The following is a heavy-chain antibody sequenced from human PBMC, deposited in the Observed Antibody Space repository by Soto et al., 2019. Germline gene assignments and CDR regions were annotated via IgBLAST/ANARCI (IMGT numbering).Heavy chain of an antibody. V-gene: IGHV3-23*01. J-gene: IGHJ4*02. D-gene: IGHD2-2*01. CDR3: AKPRGFCPSIICYVLGWDFDY. Sequence: GGSLRLSCAASGFTFSNYAITWVRQAPGKGLEWVSGISGSGGSTFYADSVKGRFTISRDNSKNTLYLDMNNLRAEDTAVYYCAKPRGFCPSIICYVLGWDFDYWGQGALVTVSS. CDR1: GFTFSNYA. CDR2: ISGSGGST.